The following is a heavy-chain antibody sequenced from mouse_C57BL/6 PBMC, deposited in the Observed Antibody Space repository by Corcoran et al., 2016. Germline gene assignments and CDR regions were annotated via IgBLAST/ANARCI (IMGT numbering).Heavy chain of an antibody. CDR1: GYTFTTYG. Sequence: QIQLVQSGPELKKPGETVKISCKASGYTFTTYGMSWVKQAPGKGLKWMGWINTYSGVPTYADDFKGRFAFSLETSASTAYLQINNLKNEDTATYFCARRPPITTNDYWGQGTTLTVSS. J-gene: IGHJ2*01. V-gene: IGHV9-3*01. CDR3: ARRPPITTNDY. D-gene: IGHD1-1*01. CDR2: INTYSGVP.